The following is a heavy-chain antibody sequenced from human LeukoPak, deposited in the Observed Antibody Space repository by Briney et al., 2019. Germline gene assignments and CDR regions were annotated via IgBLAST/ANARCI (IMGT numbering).Heavy chain of an antibody. D-gene: IGHD6-13*01. CDR2: ISSSSSYI. Sequence: GGSLRLSCAASGFTFSSYWMSWVRQAPGKGLEGVSSISSSSSYIYYADSVRGRFTISRDNAKNSLYLQMNSLRAEDTAVYYCARELIKAAAGPYDYWGQGTLVTVSS. CDR1: GFTFSSYW. J-gene: IGHJ4*02. V-gene: IGHV3-21*01. CDR3: ARELIKAAAGPYDY.